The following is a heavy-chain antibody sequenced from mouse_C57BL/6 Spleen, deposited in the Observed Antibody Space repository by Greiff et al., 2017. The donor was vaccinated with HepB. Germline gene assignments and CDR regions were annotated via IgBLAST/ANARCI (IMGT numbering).Heavy chain of an antibody. V-gene: IGHV2-9-1*01. CDR3: AVDYYAMDD. Sequence: VQLQQSGPGLVAPSQSLSITCTVSGFSFTSYAISWVRQPPGKGLEWLGVIWTGGGTNYNSALKSRLSISKDNSTSQVFLKMNSLQTDDTARYYCAVDYYAMDDWGQGTSVTVSS. CDR1: GFSFTSYA. D-gene: IGHD1-1*02. J-gene: IGHJ4*01. CDR2: IWTGGGT.